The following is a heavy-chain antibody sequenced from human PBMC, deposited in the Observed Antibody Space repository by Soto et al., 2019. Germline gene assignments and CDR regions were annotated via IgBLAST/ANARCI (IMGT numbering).Heavy chain of an antibody. CDR3: ARRRYCKCFSCITRNWFDP. CDR2: IYPAESET. V-gene: IGHV5-51*01. D-gene: IGHD2-15*01. Sequence: EVQLVQSGPEVKKPGESLKISCTGSGYTFANYWIGWVRQRPWKGLDWVGIIYPAESETRYSPAFQGQVTISADTSIGTAYMEWSSLKASDTAVYYCARRRYCKCFSCITRNWFDPWGQGTLVTVSS. J-gene: IGHJ5*02. CDR1: GYTFANYW.